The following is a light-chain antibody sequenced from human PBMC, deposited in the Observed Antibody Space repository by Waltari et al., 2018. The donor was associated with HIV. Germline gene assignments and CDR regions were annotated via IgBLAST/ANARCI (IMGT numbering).Light chain of an antibody. CDR2: EVS. J-gene: IGKJ4*01. CDR3: MQRIELPPGLT. V-gene: IGKV2D-29*01. CDR1: QSLPHSAGKTY. Sequence: DVVITKTPLSLSVTPGQPASISCKSSQSLPHSAGKTYLYWYLQKPGQPPQPLIYEVSNRFSGVPDRFSGSVSGTDFTLKISRVQAEDVGVYYCMQRIELPPGLTFGGGTKVEIK.